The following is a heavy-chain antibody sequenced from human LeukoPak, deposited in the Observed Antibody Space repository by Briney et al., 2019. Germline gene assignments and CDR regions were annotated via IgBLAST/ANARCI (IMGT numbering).Heavy chain of an antibody. Sequence: GGSLRLSCAASGFTFSSYEMNWVRQAPGKGLDWVSYISSSGSTIYYADSVTGRFTISRDNAKNSLYLQMNSPRAEDTAVYYCARVAWGGYGYSFDYWGQGTLVTVSS. D-gene: IGHD5-18*01. CDR1: GFTFSSYE. V-gene: IGHV3-48*03. CDR2: ISSSGSTI. CDR3: ARVAWGGYGYSFDY. J-gene: IGHJ4*02.